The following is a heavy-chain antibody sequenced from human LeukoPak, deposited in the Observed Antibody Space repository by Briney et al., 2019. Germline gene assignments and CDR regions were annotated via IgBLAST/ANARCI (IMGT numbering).Heavy chain of an antibody. Sequence: ASVKVSCKASGYTFTSYGISWVRQAPGQGLEWMRWISAYNGNTNYAQKLQGRVTMTTDTSTSTAYMELRSLRSDDTAVYYCARDNDRLYGDSDVLFDYWGQGTLVTVSS. D-gene: IGHD4-17*01. CDR1: GYTFTSYG. V-gene: IGHV1-18*01. CDR2: ISAYNGNT. CDR3: ARDNDRLYGDSDVLFDY. J-gene: IGHJ4*02.